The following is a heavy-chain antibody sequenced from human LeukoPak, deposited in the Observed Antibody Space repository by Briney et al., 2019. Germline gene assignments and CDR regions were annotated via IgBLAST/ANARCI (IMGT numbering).Heavy chain of an antibody. J-gene: IGHJ4*02. CDR1: GYTFTGYY. V-gene: IGHV1-2*02. Sequence: ASVKVSCKASGYTFTGYYMHWVRQAPGQGLEWMGWINPNNGGTNYAQKFQGRVTMTRDTSISTAYMELSRLRSDGTAVYYCARDRMVRGVAHPGYWGQGTLVTVSS. D-gene: IGHD3-10*01. CDR2: INPNNGGT. CDR3: ARDRMVRGVAHPGY.